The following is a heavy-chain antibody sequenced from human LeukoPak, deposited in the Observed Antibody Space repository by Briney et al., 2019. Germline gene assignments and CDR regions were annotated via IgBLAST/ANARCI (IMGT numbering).Heavy chain of an antibody. CDR3: ARVHASDYDILTGQEEDPNYYYYYMDV. CDR1: GFTFSSYA. J-gene: IGHJ6*03. CDR2: INWNGGST. Sequence: GGSLRLSCAASGFTFSSYAMSWVRQAPGKGLEWVSGINWNGGSTGYADSVKGRFTISRDNAKNSLYLQMNSLRAEDTALYYCARVHASDYDILTGQEEDPNYYYYYMDVWGKGTTVTVSS. V-gene: IGHV3-20*04. D-gene: IGHD3-9*01.